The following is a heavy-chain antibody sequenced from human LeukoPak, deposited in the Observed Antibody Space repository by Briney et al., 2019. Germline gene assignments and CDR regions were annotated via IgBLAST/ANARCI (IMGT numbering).Heavy chain of an antibody. Sequence: GGSLRLSCAASGFSLSSYEMNWVRKAPGKGLEWVSYISSSGRTIYYADSVKGRFTISRYNAKNSLYLQMNSLRGEDTAVYYCAREYSSSWYEYAFDIWGQGTMVTVSS. D-gene: IGHD6-13*01. CDR3: AREYSSSWYEYAFDI. CDR2: ISSSGRTI. CDR1: GFSLSSYE. V-gene: IGHV3-48*03. J-gene: IGHJ3*02.